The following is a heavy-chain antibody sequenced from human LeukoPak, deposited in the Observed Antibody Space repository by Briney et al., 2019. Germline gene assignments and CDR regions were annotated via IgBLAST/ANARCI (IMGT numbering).Heavy chain of an antibody. CDR3: ASPWVRTMYDSSVYKPRG. D-gene: IGHD3-22*01. Sequence: GESLKISCKGSGYSFTSYWIGWVRQMPGKGLEWMGIIYPGDSDTRYSPSFQGQVTISADKSISTAYLQWSSLEASDTAMYYCASPWVRTMYDSSVYKPRGGAQGPLVPVSS. CDR2: IYPGDSDT. CDR1: GYSFTSYW. J-gene: IGHJ4*02. V-gene: IGHV5-51*01.